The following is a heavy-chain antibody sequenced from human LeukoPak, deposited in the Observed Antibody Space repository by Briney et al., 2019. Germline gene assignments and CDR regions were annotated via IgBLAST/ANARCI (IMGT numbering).Heavy chain of an antibody. Sequence: ASVKVSCKTSGYTFTSYGISWVRQAPGQGLEWMGWINPHSGGTKYAQKFQGRVTMTRDTSISTAYMEVSRLRSDDTAVYYCARDLAVAGKAYFDYWGQGTLVTVSS. V-gene: IGHV1-2*02. D-gene: IGHD6-19*01. CDR3: ARDLAVAGKAYFDY. J-gene: IGHJ4*02. CDR1: GYTFTSYG. CDR2: INPHSGGT.